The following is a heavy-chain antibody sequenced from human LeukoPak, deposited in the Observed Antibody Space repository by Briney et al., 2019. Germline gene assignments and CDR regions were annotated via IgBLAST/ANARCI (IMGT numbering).Heavy chain of an antibody. CDR1: GFTFSSYS. CDR2: ISSGSSYI. CDR3: ARAASHYYFDS. J-gene: IGHJ4*02. D-gene: IGHD6-6*01. Sequence: GGSLRLSCAASGFTFSSYSMNWVRQAPGKGLEWVSSISSGSSYIYSTHYADSVKGRFTISRDSTKNSLYLQINSLRAEDTAVYYCARAASHYYFDSWGQGTLVTVSS. V-gene: IGHV3-21*01.